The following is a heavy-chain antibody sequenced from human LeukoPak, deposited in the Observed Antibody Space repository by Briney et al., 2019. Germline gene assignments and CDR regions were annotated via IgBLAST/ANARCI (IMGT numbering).Heavy chain of an antibody. CDR2: ISAYNRNT. V-gene: IGHV1-18*01. CDR1: DYTYTSYG. J-gene: IGHJ6*02. Sequence: ASVKVSCKASDYTYTSYGISWVRQAPGQGLEWMGWISAYNRNTNYAQKLQGRVTMTTDTSTSTAYMELRSLRSDDTAVYYCARDKDIVVVPAALPIEYYYGMDVWGQGTTVTVSS. CDR3: ARDKDIVVVPAALPIEYYYGMDV. D-gene: IGHD2-2*01.